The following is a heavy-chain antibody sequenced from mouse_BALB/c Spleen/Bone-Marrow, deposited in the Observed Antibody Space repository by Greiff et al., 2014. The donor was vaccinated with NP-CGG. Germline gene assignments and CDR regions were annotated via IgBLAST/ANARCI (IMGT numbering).Heavy chain of an antibody. CDR2: INPNSGYT. V-gene: IGHV1-4*02. D-gene: IGHD2-10*01. J-gene: IGHJ2*01. CDR1: GYSLTSYT. CDR3: ARRVPYHFDY. Sequence: QVQLQQSAAELARPGASVKMSCKASGYSLTSYTMRWVKQRPGQGLEWIGYINPNSGYTEYNQKFKDRTTLTADKSSSTAYLHLSSLTSEDSAVYYCARRVPYHFDYWGQGTTLTVSS.